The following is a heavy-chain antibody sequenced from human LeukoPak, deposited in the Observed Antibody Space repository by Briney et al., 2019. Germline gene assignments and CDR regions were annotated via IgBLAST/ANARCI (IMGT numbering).Heavy chain of an antibody. CDR1: RFAFNTYW. Sequence: PGGSLRLSCAASRFAFNTYWMTWVRQAPGKGLEWVANIKQDGSEKYYLDSVKGRFTISRDNAKNSLFLQMTSLRVEDTGLYYCARHSGYCYGGDCYVPFDSWGQGTLVTVSS. CDR3: ARHSGYCYGGDCYVPFDS. D-gene: IGHD2-15*01. CDR2: IKQDGSEK. V-gene: IGHV3-7*01. J-gene: IGHJ4*02.